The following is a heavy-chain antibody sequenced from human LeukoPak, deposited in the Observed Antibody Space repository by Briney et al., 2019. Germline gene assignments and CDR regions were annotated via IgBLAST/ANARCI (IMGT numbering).Heavy chain of an antibody. CDR2: IKSKTDGGTT. CDR1: GFTFSNAW. D-gene: IGHD3-16*02. Sequence: GGSLTLSCAASGFTFSNAWMSWVRQAPGKGLEWVGRIKSKTDGGTTDYAAPVKGRFTISRDDSKNTLYLQMNSLKTEDTAVYYCTTYAAIRLGEFSSLDYWGQGTLVTVSS. V-gene: IGHV3-15*01. J-gene: IGHJ4*02. CDR3: TTYAAIRLGEFSSLDY.